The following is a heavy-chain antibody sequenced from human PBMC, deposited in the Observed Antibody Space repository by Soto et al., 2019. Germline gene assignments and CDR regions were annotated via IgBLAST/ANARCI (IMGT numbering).Heavy chain of an antibody. CDR3: TGITWFRGMDV. J-gene: IGHJ6*02. CDR1: GDSVSSNSAG. V-gene: IGHV6-1*01. D-gene: IGHD3-10*01. CDR2: TYYKSKWNN. Sequence: SVTLSLTGVISGDSVSSNSAGWNWIRQSPSRGLEWLGRTYYKSKWNNDYALSVKSRITINPDTSKNQFSLHLYSVTPEDTAVYYCTGITWFRGMDVWGQGTPVTVSS.